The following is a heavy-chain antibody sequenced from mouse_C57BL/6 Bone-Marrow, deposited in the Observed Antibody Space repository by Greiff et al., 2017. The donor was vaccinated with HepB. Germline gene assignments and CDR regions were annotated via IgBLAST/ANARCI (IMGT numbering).Heavy chain of an antibody. CDR2: IDPSDSDT. J-gene: IGHJ3*01. CDR1: GYTFTSYW. Sequence: QVQLQQPGAELVRPGSSVKLSCKASGYTFTSYWMHWVKQRPIQGLEWIGNIDPSDSDTHYNQKFKDKATLTVDKSSSTAYMQLSSLTSEDSAVYYCARSGGRAWFAYWGQGTLVTVSA. CDR3: ARSGGRAWFAY. V-gene: IGHV1-52*01. D-gene: IGHD1-1*01.